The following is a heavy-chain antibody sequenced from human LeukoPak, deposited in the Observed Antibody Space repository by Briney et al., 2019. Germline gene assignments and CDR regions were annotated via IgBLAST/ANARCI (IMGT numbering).Heavy chain of an antibody. J-gene: IGHJ4*02. CDR2: INAGNGNT. V-gene: IGHV1-3*01. CDR3: ARGSSSGWFSRPRGY. Sequence: AASVKVSCKASGYTFTSYAMHWVRQAPGQRLEWMGWINAGNGNTKYSQKFQGRVTITRDTSASTAYMELSSLRSEDTAVYYCARGSSSGWFSRPRGYWGQGTLVTVSS. D-gene: IGHD6-19*01. CDR1: GYTFTSYA.